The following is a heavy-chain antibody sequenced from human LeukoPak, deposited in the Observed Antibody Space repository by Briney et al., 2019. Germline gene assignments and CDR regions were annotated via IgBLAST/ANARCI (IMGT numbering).Heavy chain of an antibody. CDR2: ISDGVGTT. CDR1: GFTFSDYA. Sequence: PGGSLRLSCAASGFTFSDYAMSWVRQAPGKGLEWVSVISDGVGTTYSAVSVRGRFTISRDNSKNRLYLQMNSLRAEDTAVYYCARDSPYGAWGQGTLVTVSS. CDR3: ARDSPYGA. D-gene: IGHD4-17*01. J-gene: IGHJ5*02. V-gene: IGHV3-23*01.